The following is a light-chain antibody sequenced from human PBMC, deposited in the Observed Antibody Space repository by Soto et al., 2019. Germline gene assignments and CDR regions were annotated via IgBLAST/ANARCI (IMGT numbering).Light chain of an antibody. CDR2: DAS. J-gene: IGKJ2*01. CDR1: QSVSSY. V-gene: IGKV3-11*01. Sequence: ETVLTQSPATLSLSPGERATLSCRASQSVSSYLAWYQQKPGQAPRLLIYDASNRATGIPARFSGSGSGTDFTLTISSLEPEDFAVYYCQQRSNWPPRYTFGQGTKLEIK. CDR3: QQRSNWPPRYT.